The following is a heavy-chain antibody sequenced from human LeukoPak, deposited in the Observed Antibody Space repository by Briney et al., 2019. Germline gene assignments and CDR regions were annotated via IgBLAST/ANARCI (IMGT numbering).Heavy chain of an antibody. J-gene: IGHJ5*02. CDR1: GGSISGYY. CDR3: AKCVYSNIYYWFDP. D-gene: IGHD6-13*01. Sequence: ETLSLTCTVSGGSISGYYWSWIRQPPGKGLEWVSLITGNGVSTYYADSVKGRFTISRDNSKNSLYLQMYSLRTEDTALYYCAKCVYSNIYYWFDPWGQGTLVSVSS. V-gene: IGHV3-43*02. CDR2: ITGNGVST.